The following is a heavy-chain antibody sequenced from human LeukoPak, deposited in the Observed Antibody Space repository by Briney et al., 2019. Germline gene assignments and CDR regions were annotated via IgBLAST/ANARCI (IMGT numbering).Heavy chain of an antibody. CDR2: ISSRGDIT. CDR3: VKDDYGVPDWYFDL. V-gene: IGHV3-23*01. Sequence: GGSLRLSCAASGFTFTSYAMSWVRQAPGKGPEWVSAISSRGDITYYADSVKGRFTISRDNSKNTLFLQMNTLRADDTAVFYCVKDDYGVPDWYFDLWGRGTLVTVSS. J-gene: IGHJ2*01. D-gene: IGHD4-17*01. CDR1: GFTFTSYA.